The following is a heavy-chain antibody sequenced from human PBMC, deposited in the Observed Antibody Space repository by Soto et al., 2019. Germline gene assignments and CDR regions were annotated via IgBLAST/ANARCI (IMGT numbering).Heavy chain of an antibody. CDR3: ARDDWGRELDYYYGMDV. CDR1: GFTFSSYS. CDR2: ISSSSSYI. J-gene: IGHJ6*02. V-gene: IGHV3-21*01. Sequence: EVQLVESGGGLVKPGGSLRLSCAASGFTFSSYSMNWVRQAPGKGLELVSSISSSSSYIYYADSVKGRFTISRDNAKNSLYLQMYSLRAEDTAVYYCARDDWGRELDYYYGMDVWGQGTTVTVSS. D-gene: IGHD1-26*01.